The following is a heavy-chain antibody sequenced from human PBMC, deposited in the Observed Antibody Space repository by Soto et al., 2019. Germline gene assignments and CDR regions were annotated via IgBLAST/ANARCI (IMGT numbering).Heavy chain of an antibody. CDR3: SRRQTYYYGSGSPRWKLYGMDV. Sequence: PSETLSLTCTVSGGSISSSIYYWGWIRQPPGKGLEWIGSIYYSGSTYYNPSLKSRVTISVDTSKNQFSLKLSSVTAADTAVYYCSRRQTYYYGSGSPRWKLYGMDVWGQGTTVTVSS. CDR1: GGSISSSIYY. CDR2: IYYSGST. J-gene: IGHJ6*02. V-gene: IGHV4-39*01. D-gene: IGHD3-10*01.